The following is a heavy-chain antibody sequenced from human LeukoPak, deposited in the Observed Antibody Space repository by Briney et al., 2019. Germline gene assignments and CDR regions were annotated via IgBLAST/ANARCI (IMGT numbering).Heavy chain of an antibody. J-gene: IGHJ1*01. CDR2: ISWNSGSI. CDR1: GFTFDDYA. V-gene: IGHV3-9*01. CDR3: AKAPNWNLLNAEYFQH. Sequence: GGSLRLSCAASGFTFDDYAMHWVRQAPGKGLEWVSGISWNSGSIGYADSVKGRFTISRDNAKNSLYLQMNSLRAEDTALYYCAKAPNWNLLNAEYFQHWGQGTLVTVSS. D-gene: IGHD1-1*01.